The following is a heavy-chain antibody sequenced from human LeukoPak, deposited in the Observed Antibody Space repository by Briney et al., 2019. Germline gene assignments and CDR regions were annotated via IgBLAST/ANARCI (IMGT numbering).Heavy chain of an antibody. V-gene: IGHV4-39*01. D-gene: IGHD4-17*01. CDR3: ARHWLTTTVTSTFDF. CDR2: IYYNGST. J-gene: IGHJ4*02. Sequence: WVRQAPGKGLEWIGSIYYNGSTYYNPSLRSRVTISVDTSKNQFSLKLSSLTAADTALYYCARHWLTTTVTSTFDFWGQGSLVTVSS.